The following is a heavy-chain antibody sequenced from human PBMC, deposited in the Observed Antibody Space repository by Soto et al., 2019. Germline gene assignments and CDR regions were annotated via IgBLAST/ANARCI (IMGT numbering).Heavy chain of an antibody. CDR3: ARDSGSSSWPEYFQH. J-gene: IGHJ1*01. V-gene: IGHV3-48*02. CDR1: GFTFSSYS. CDR2: ISSSSSTI. Sequence: GGSLRLSCAASGFTFSSYSMNWVRQAPGKGLEWVSYISSSSSTIYYADSVKGRFTISRDNAKNSLYLQMNSLRDEDTAVYYCARDSGSSSWPEYFQHWDQGTLVTVSS. D-gene: IGHD6-13*01.